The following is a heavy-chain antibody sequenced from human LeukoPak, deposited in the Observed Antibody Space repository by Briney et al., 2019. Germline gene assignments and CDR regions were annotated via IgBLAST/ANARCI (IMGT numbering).Heavy chain of an antibody. V-gene: IGHV4-34*01. Sequence: PSETLSLTCAVYGGSFSGYYWSWIRQPPGKGLEWIGEINHSGSTNYNPSLKSRVTISVDTSKNQFSLKLSSVTAADTAAYYCARGRSYYDSSGRIDYWGQGTLVTVSS. CDR1: GGSFSGYY. CDR3: ARGRSYYDSSGRIDY. CDR2: INHSGST. D-gene: IGHD3-22*01. J-gene: IGHJ4*02.